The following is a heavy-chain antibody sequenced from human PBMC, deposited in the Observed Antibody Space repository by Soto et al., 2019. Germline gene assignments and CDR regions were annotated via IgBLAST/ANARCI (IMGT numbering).Heavy chain of an antibody. J-gene: IGHJ4*02. CDR2: IGASGGST. CDR3: AKSLWVGATTEGIDY. CDR1: GFTFSTYA. D-gene: IGHD1-26*01. Sequence: EVQLLESRGTLVQPGGSLRLSCADSGFTFSTYAMNWVRQAPGKGLEWVSGIGASGGSTYYSDSLKGRFTISRDNSSNTVFLQRKSLRAEDTAVYYCAKSLWVGATTEGIDYWGQGTLVTVSS. V-gene: IGHV3-23*01.